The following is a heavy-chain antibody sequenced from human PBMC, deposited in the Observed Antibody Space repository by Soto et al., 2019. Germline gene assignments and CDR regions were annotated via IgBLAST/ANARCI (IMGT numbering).Heavy chain of an antibody. CDR3: ARRTSNTQHYYYSGMDV. CDR1: GYTFTSYG. Sequence: ASVKVSCKASGYTFTSYGISWVRQAPGQGLEWMGWISAYNGNTNYAQKLQGRVTMTTDTSTSTAYMELRSLRSDDTAVYYCARRTSNTQHYYYSGMDVWGQGTTVTVSS. V-gene: IGHV1-18*01. J-gene: IGHJ6*02. D-gene: IGHD4-4*01. CDR2: ISAYNGNT.